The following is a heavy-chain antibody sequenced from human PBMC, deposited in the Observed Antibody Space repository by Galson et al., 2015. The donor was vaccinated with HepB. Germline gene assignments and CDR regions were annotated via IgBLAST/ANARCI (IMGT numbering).Heavy chain of an antibody. Sequence: SLRLSCAASGFTFNSYAMTWVRQAPGKGLEWVAAIGGGGSTSYAESVKGRFTISRAHPKNMVFLQMLRLRAEDTAVYYCAKGDVWGSAALNYGMDVWGQGTTVTVSS. CDR3: AKGDVWGSAALNYGMDV. J-gene: IGHJ6*02. CDR2: IGGGGST. D-gene: IGHD3-16*01. CDR1: GFTFNSYA. V-gene: IGHV3-23*01.